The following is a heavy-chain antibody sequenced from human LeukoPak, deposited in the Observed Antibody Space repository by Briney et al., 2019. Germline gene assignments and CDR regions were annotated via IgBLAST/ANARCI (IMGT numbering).Heavy chain of an antibody. V-gene: IGHV4-61*02. J-gene: IGHJ5*02. D-gene: IGHD6-19*01. CDR3: ARDRRIAVAGTDLNWFDP. CDR2: IYTSGST. CDR1: GVSISSGSYY. Sequence: SETLSLTCTVSGVSISSGSYYWSWIRQPAGKGLEWIGRIYTSGSTNYHPSLKSRVTISVDTSKNHFSLKLSSVTAADTAVYYCARDRRIAVAGTDLNWFDPWGQGTLVTVSS.